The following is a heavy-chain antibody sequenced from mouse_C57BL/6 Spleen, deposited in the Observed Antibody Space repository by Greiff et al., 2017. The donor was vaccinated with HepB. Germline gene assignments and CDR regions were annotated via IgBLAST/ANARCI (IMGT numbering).Heavy chain of an antibody. D-gene: IGHD4-1*02. J-gene: IGHJ4*01. CDR2: FYPGSGSI. CDR1: GYTFTEYT. V-gene: IGHV1-62-2*01. Sequence: QVQLQQSGAELVKPGASVKLSCKASGYTFTEYTIHWVKQRSGQGLEWIGWFYPGSGSIKYNEKFKDKATLTADKSSSTVYMELSRLTSEDSAVYFCARHEVQLGEGYYYAMDYWGQGTSVTVSS. CDR3: ARHEVQLGEGYYYAMDY.